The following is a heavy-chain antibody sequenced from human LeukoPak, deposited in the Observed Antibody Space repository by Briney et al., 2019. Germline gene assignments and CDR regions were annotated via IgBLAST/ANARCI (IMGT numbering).Heavy chain of an antibody. D-gene: IGHD3-10*01. CDR1: GDSISGYF. V-gene: IGHV4-59*01. CDR3: ARYNTVLPGVTTLDY. J-gene: IGHJ4*02. CDR2: IYYTGTS. Sequence: SETLSLTCTVSGDSISGYFGVWIRQPPGKGLEWLGYIYYTGTSNYNPSPKSRVTMSIATSKNLFSLRLSSVTAADTAIYYCARYNTVLPGVTTLDYWGRGILVTVSS.